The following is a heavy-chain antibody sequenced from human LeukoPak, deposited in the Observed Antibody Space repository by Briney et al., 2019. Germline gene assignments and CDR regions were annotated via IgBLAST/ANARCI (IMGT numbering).Heavy chain of an antibody. Sequence: KPSETLSLTCTVSGYSISSGYYWGWIRQPPGKGLEWIGSIYYSGSTYYNPSLKSRVTISVDTSKNQFSLKLSSVTAADTAVYYCARHGLNDYVWGSSLLSYFDYWGQGTLVTVSS. V-gene: IGHV4-38-2*02. CDR3: ARHGLNDYVWGSSLLSYFDY. J-gene: IGHJ4*02. D-gene: IGHD3-16*01. CDR1: GYSISSGYY. CDR2: IYYSGST.